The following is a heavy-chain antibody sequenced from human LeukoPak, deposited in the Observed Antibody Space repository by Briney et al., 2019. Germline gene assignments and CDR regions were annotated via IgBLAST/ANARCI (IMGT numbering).Heavy chain of an antibody. CDR1: GFISSHYA. Sequence: PGGSLRLSCAASGFISSHYAMTWVRQAPGKGLEWVSSISGSGNIKYYADSVVGPYTLSRDSSKSTMSLQMHSLRVEDTAIYFCARGKRVGVGSPLDYWGQGNLVSVSS. CDR2: ISGSGNIK. D-gene: IGHD1-26*01. J-gene: IGHJ4*02. V-gene: IGHV3-23*01. CDR3: ARGKRVGVGSPLDY.